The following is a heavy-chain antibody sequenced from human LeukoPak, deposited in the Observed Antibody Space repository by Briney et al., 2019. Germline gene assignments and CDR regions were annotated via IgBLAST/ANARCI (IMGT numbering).Heavy chain of an antibody. CDR2: IYYSGST. D-gene: IGHD3-22*01. Sequence: SETLSLTCIVSGGSISNYYWTWIRQPPGKGLEWIGYIYYSGSTKYNPSLKSRLTISVDTSKNQFSLRLSSVTAADTAVYYCARDRDSGGYLNWFDPWGQGTLVTVSS. V-gene: IGHV4-59*01. J-gene: IGHJ5*02. CDR1: GGSISNYY. CDR3: ARDRDSGGYLNWFDP.